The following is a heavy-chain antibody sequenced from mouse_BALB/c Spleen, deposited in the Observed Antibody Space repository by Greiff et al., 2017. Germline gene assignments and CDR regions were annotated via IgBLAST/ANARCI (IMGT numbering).Heavy chain of an antibody. J-gene: IGHJ4*01. D-gene: IGHD2-10*02. CDR3: ARVKYGNYDAMDY. Sequence: QVQLQQPGAELVMPGASVKMSCKASGYTFTDYWMHWVKQRPGQGLEWIGAIDTSDSYTSYNQKFKGKATLTVDESSSTAYMQLSSLTSEDSAVYYCARVKYGNYDAMDYWGQGTSVTVSS. CDR1: GYTFTDYW. V-gene: IGHV1-69*01. CDR2: IDTSDSYT.